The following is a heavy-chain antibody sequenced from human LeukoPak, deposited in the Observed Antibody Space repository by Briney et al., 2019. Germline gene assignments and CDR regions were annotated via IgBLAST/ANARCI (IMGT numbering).Heavy chain of an antibody. CDR1: GFTFDDYG. V-gene: IGHV3-20*04. Sequence: PGGSLRLSCAASGFTFDDYGMSLVRQAPGKGLEWVSGINWNGGSTGYADSVKGRFTISRDNAKNSLYLQMNSLRAEDTALYYCARVGHYDSSGYWGYWGQGTLVTVSS. CDR2: INWNGGST. J-gene: IGHJ4*02. D-gene: IGHD3-22*01. CDR3: ARVGHYDSSGYWGY.